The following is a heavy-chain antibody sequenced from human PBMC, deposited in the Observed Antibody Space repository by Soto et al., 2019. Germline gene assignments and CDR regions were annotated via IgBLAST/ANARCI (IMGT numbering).Heavy chain of an antibody. CDR2: IKQDESEK. Sequence: GGSLRLSCVTYGLTFTDYWMSWVRQAPGKGLEWVANIKQDESEKNYLDSVKGRFTISRDNAKNSLYLQMNSLRAEDTALYYCAKCIQVNWNYDAFHIWGQGTMVTVS. D-gene: IGHD1-7*01. V-gene: IGHV3-7*03. J-gene: IGHJ3*02. CDR1: GLTFTDYW. CDR3: AKCIQVNWNYDAFHI.